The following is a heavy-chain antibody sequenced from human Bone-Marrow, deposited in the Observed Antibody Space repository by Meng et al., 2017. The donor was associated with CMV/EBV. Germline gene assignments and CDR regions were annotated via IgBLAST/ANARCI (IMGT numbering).Heavy chain of an antibody. CDR1: GFTFSSYW. CDR2: IKQDGSEK. Sequence: GESLKISCAASGFTFSSYWMSWVRQAPGKGLEWVANIKQDGSEKYYVDSVKGRFTISRDNSKNTLYVQMNSLRAEDTALYYCARDGVRGLDYWGQGTLVTVSS. V-gene: IGHV3-7*01. CDR3: ARDGVRGLDY. D-gene: IGHD3-10*01. J-gene: IGHJ4*02.